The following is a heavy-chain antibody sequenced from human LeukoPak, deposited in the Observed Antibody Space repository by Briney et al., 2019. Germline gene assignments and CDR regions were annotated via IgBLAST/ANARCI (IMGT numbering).Heavy chain of an antibody. J-gene: IGHJ3*02. V-gene: IGHV1-18*01. D-gene: IGHD2-21*02. CDR2: ISVINSGNT. Sequence: ASVKVSCKASGYTFSSYGINWVRQAPGQGLEWMGWISVINSGNTGYAQNFQGRLTMTTDTSTTTAYMELRSLRSDDTAVYYCSREFPFCGADCFSGVFDIWGQGTMVTVS. CDR3: SREFPFCGADCFSGVFDI. CDR1: GYTFSSYG.